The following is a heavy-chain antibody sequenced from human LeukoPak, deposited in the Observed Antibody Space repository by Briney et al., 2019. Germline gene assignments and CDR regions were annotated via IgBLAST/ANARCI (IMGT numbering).Heavy chain of an antibody. CDR2: INYSGST. V-gene: IGHV4-59*11. CDR3: ARVGDYGGNESAFDF. CDR1: GGSISSHY. D-gene: IGHD4-23*01. J-gene: IGHJ3*01. Sequence: SETLSLTCTVSGGSISSHYWTWIRQPPGKGLEWIGYINYSGSTNYNPSLKSRVTISVVMSKTHFSLKLSSVTAADTAVYYCARVGDYGGNESAFDFWGQGTMVTVSS.